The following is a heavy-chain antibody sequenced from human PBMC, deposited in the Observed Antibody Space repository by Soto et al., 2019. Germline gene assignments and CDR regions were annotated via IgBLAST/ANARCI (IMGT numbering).Heavy chain of an antibody. D-gene: IGHD1-1*01. V-gene: IGHV1-69*13. CDR3: ARELVERRDYYYYGMDV. J-gene: IGHJ6*02. CDR2: IIPIFGTA. Sequence: SVKVSCKASGGTFSSYAISWVRQAPGQGLEWMGGIIPIFGTANYAQKFQGRVTITADESTSTAYMELSSLRSEDTAVYYCARELVERRDYYYYGMDVWGQGTTVTVSS. CDR1: GGTFSSYA.